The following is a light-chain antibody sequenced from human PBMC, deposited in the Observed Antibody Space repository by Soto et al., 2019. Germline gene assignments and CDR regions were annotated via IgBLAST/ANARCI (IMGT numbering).Light chain of an antibody. CDR1: SSDVGSQNL. V-gene: IGLV2-23*01. CDR3: CSFAAGNTYV. J-gene: IGLJ1*01. Sequence: QSVLTQPASVSGSPGQSITISCTGSSSDVGSQNLVSWYQQHPRKAPKLIIYEGSRRPSGVSNRFSGSQSGNTASLTVSGLQAEDEAAYYCCSFAAGNTYVFGSGTKVTVL. CDR2: EGS.